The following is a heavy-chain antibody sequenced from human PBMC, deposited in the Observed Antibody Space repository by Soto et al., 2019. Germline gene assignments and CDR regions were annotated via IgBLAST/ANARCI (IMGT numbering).Heavy chain of an antibody. Sequence: GPQRLSWAASELNFRTHWMHWIRQVPGKGLEWVSRINSDGSSTTYADSVKVRFTISRDNAKNTLYLQMNSLRVEDTAVYYCARSDWFDPWGQGTLVTVSS. CDR1: ELNFRTHW. J-gene: IGHJ5*02. CDR2: INSDGSST. V-gene: IGHV3-74*01. CDR3: ARSDWFDP.